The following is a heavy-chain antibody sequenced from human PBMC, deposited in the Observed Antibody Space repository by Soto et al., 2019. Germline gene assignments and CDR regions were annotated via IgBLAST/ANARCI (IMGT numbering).Heavy chain of an antibody. V-gene: IGHV1-3*01. CDR1: GYTFTSYA. CDR2: INAGNGNT. D-gene: IGHD3-16*02. CDR3: ARDSSPNYIWGSYPLTLNFDD. Sequence: ASVKVSCKASGYTFTSYAMHWVRQAPGQRLEWMGWINAGNGNTKYSQKFQGRVTITRDTSTSTAYMELRSLRSDDTAVYYCARDSSPNYIWGSYPLTLNFDDWGQGTLVTVSS. J-gene: IGHJ4*02.